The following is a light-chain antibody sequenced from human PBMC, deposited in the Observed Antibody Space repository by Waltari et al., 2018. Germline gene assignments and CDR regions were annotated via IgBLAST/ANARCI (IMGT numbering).Light chain of an antibody. CDR1: SGHSSNI. J-gene: IGLJ3*02. V-gene: IGLV4-69*01. CDR2: VNRDGSH. Sequence: QLVVTQSPSASASLGASVKLTCTLSSGHSSNIIAWLQQQPEKGPRYLMKVNRDGSHSRGDEIPYRFSGSSSVAERHLTISSLQAEDEADYYCQTGGHGTWVFGGGTKLTIL. CDR3: QTGGHGTWV.